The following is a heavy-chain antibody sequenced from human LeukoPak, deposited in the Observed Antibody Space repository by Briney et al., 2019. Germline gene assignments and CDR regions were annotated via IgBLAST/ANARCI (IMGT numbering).Heavy chain of an antibody. Sequence: GGSLRLSCAASGFTFSAYAMSWVRQAPGKGLEWGSGISGGGGSTYNADSVKGRFTTSRDNSKNTLYLQMNSLRADDTAVYYCAKDSAYGGNSPSDYWGQGTLVTVSS. V-gene: IGHV3-23*01. CDR2: ISGGGGST. J-gene: IGHJ4*02. D-gene: IGHD4-23*01. CDR1: GFTFSAYA. CDR3: AKDSAYGGNSPSDY.